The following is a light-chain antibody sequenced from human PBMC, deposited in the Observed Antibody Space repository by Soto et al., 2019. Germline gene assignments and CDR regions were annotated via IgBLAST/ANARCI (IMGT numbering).Light chain of an antibody. CDR3: QHRYDCAWT. V-gene: IGKV3-11*01. CDR2: DAS. CDR1: HSIGAF. J-gene: IGKJ1*01. Sequence: DIVLTQSPATLSLSPGETATLSCRASHSIGAFLAWYQHKPGQAPRLLIYDASDRAAGIPARFSGSGSGTDFTLTICGLEPEDFAVDYCQHRYDCAWTFGLGTLV.